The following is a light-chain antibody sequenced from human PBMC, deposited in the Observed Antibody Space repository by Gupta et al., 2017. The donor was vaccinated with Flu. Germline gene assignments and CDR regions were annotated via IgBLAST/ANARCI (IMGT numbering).Light chain of an antibody. Sequence: DIRMTQSPSSLSASVGDRVTITCRASQSISSYVNWYQQKPGKAPKSLIYVASNLQSGVPSRFSGSGSGTDFTLTISSLQPEDFATYYCQQSYSTPYSFGQGTKVEIK. CDR2: VAS. V-gene: IGKV1-39*01. J-gene: IGKJ2*03. CDR1: QSISSY. CDR3: QQSYSTPYS.